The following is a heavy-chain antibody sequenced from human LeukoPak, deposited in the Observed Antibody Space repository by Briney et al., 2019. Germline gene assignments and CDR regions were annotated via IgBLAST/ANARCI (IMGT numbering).Heavy chain of an antibody. J-gene: IGHJ4*02. CDR3: ARDFGFSPSSGYSFDY. D-gene: IGHD3-22*01. Sequence: GRSLRLSCAASGFTFSRYGMHWVRQAPGKGLEWVAVIWYDGSNRQYADSVKGRFTISRDNSKNTLYLQMNSLRVEDTAVYYCARDFGFSPSSGYSFDYWGQGTLVTVSS. CDR2: IWYDGSNR. CDR1: GFTFSRYG. V-gene: IGHV3-33*01.